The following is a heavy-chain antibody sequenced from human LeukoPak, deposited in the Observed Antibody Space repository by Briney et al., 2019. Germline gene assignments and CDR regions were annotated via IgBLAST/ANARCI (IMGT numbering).Heavy chain of an antibody. CDR1: GSTFSDYA. Sequence: GGSLRLSCAASGSTFSDYAMAWVRQAPGQGLEWVLAISGGGASTYYADSVKGRFTISRDNSKNTLFLEMSSLRAEDSALYYCAKASSAYRPYFFDSWGQGTLVIVSS. D-gene: IGHD3-16*01. CDR2: ISGGGAST. CDR3: AKASSAYRPYFFDS. V-gene: IGHV3-23*01. J-gene: IGHJ4*02.